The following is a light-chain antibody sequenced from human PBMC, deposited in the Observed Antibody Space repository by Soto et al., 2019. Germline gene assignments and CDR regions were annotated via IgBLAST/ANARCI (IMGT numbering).Light chain of an antibody. J-gene: IGLJ1*01. CDR2: EVN. Sequence: QSVLAQPSSVSGSPGQSITISCTGTSTDGGGYNYVSWYQHHPGKGPKLIIYEVNNRPSGVSDRFSGSKSGNKASLTISNLEAEDESDYYCSSYAGSSNVFGTGTKVTVL. CDR3: SSYAGSSNV. CDR1: STDGGGYNY. V-gene: IGLV2-14*01.